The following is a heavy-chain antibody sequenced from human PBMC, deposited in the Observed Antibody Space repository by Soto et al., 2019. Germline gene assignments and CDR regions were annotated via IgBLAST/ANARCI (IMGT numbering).Heavy chain of an antibody. CDR2: ISPNGAAT. CDR1: GFTFSTYD. V-gene: IGHV3-64D*06. CDR3: AKADTGDYDFFDS. D-gene: IGHD4-17*01. J-gene: IGHJ5*01. Sequence: GSLRLSCSASGFTFSTYDVHWVRQAPTKGLEFVAGISPNGAATYYADYVRGRSTISSXXXKXXXSXHXXXLXPXDTAVYYCAKADTGDYDFFDSWGRGPLVTV.